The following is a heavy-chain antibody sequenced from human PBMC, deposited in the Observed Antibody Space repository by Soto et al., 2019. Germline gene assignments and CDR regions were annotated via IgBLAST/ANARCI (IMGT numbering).Heavy chain of an antibody. J-gene: IGHJ6*04. D-gene: IGHD2-2*01. V-gene: IGHV5-10-1*01. Sequence: GESLKISCKGSGYSFTSYWISWVRQMPGKGLEWMGRIDPSDSYTNYSPSFQGHVTISADKSISTAYLQWSSLKASDTAMYYCARRPPNDIVVVPAASYYYYGMDFWAKGTTFTVSS. CDR2: IDPSDSYT. CDR1: GYSFTSYW. CDR3: ARRPPNDIVVVPAASYYYYGMDF.